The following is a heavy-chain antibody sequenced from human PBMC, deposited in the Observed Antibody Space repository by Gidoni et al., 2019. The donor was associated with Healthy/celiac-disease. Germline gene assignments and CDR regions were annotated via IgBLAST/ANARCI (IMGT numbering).Heavy chain of an antibody. J-gene: IGHJ4*02. Sequence: EVQLLESGGGFVQPGRSLRLSCAASGFTFSSYAMSWVRQAPGKGLEWVSAISGSGGSTYYADSVKGRLTIARDNSKNTLYLQMNSLRAEETAVYYGAKFADYYDSSGYYFDDWGQGTLVTVAS. CDR2: ISGSGGST. CDR3: AKFADYYDSSGYYFDD. V-gene: IGHV3-23*01. CDR1: GFTFSSYA. D-gene: IGHD3-22*01.